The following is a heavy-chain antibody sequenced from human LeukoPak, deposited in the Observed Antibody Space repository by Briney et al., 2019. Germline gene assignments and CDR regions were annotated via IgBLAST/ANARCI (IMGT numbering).Heavy chain of an antibody. CDR2: INPNSGGT. CDR3: ARAHYGSGLPY. J-gene: IGHJ4*02. Sequence: AASVKVSCKASGYTFTNYGISWVRQAPGQGLEWMGWINPNSGGTNYAQKFQGRVTMTRDTSISTAYMELSSLRSEDTAVYYCARAHYGSGLPYWGQGTLVTVSS. CDR1: GYTFTNYG. D-gene: IGHD3-10*01. V-gene: IGHV1-2*02.